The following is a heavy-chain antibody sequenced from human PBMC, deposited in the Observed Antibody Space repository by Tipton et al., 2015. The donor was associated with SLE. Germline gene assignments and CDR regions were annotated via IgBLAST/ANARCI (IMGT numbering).Heavy chain of an antibody. CDR2: MYTSGST. CDR3: ASAAYSSSSDGFDA. D-gene: IGHD6-6*01. Sequence: GLVKPSETLSLTCTVFGGSISSYYWSWVRQPAGKGLEWIGRMYTSGSTDYNPSLKSRVTMSVDTSKKQISLKLSLVTAADTAVYYCASAAYSSSSDGFDAWGQGTMVTVTS. CDR1: GGSISSYY. V-gene: IGHV4-4*07. J-gene: IGHJ3*01.